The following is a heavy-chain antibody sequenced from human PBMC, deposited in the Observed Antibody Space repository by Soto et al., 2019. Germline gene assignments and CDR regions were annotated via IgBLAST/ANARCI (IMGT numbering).Heavy chain of an antibody. V-gene: IGHV1-3*01. Sequence: QVQLVQSGAEVKKPGASVKVSCKASGYTFTSYAMHWVRQAPGQRLEWMGWINAGNGNTKYSQKFQGRVTITRDTSASTAYMELSSLRSEDTAVYYCADEYYDILTGSVEYFQHWGQGTLVTVSS. CDR2: INAGNGNT. J-gene: IGHJ1*01. CDR3: ADEYYDILTGSVEYFQH. CDR1: GYTFTSYA. D-gene: IGHD3-9*01.